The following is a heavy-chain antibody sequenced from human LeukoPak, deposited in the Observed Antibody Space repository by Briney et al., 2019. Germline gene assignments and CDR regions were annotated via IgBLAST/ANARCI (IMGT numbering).Heavy chain of an antibody. Sequence: SRTLSLTCAVSGGSISSGGYSWSWIRQPPGKGLEWIGYIYHSGSTYYNPSLKSRVTISVDRSKNQFSLKLTSATAADTAVYYCARVRPYYNWNFPYYFDYWGQGTLVTVSS. D-gene: IGHD1-7*01. CDR1: GGSISSGGYS. CDR3: ARVRPYYNWNFPYYFDY. CDR2: IYHSGST. V-gene: IGHV4-30-2*01. J-gene: IGHJ4*02.